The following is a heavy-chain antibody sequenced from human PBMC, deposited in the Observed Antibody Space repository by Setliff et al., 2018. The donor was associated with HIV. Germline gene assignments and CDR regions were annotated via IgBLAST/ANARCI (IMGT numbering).Heavy chain of an antibody. CDR3: ARDHVFGSRTGFDP. CDR2: VFHSGSA. J-gene: IGHJ5*02. Sequence: SETLSLTCAVSGGPLNSRNWWSWVRQLPGKRLEWIGEVFHSGSANSNASLRSRVMISVDTSKNQFSLKLSAVTAADTAVYYCARDHVFGSRTGFDPWGPGILVTVSS. D-gene: IGHD3-10*01. CDR1: GGPLNSRNW. V-gene: IGHV4-4*02.